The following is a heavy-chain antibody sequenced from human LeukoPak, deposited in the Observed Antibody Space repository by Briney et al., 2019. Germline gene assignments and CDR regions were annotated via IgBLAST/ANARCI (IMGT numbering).Heavy chain of an antibody. J-gene: IGHJ6*03. CDR1: GFTFSGSA. Sequence: PGGSLRLSCAASGFTFSGSAMHWVRQAPGKGLEWVSYISSSGSTIYYADSVKGRFTISRDNAKNSLYLQMNSLRAEDTAVYYCARDSGSYYHYYYYMDVWGKGTTVTISS. CDR2: ISSSGSTI. CDR3: ARDSGSYYHYYYYMDV. D-gene: IGHD1-26*01. V-gene: IGHV3-48*03.